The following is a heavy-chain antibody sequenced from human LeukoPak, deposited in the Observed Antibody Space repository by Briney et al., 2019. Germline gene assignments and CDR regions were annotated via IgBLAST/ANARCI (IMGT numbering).Heavy chain of an antibody. V-gene: IGHV3-30*18. D-gene: IGHD6-6*01. J-gene: IGHJ6*02. CDR1: GFTFSSYG. CDR3: AKDSSSRFYYYYGMDV. CDR2: ISYGGSNK. Sequence: GGSLRLSCAASGFTFSSYGIHWVRQAPGKGLEWVAVISYGGSNKYYADSVKGRFTISRDNSKNTLYLQMNSLRAEDTAVYYCAKDSSSRFYYYYGMDVWGQGTTVAVSS.